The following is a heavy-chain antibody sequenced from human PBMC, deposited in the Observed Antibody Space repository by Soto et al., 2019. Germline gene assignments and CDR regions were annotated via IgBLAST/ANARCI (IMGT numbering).Heavy chain of an antibody. CDR1: GGIFTRYD. Sequence: QVQLVQSGAEVKKPGSSVKVSCKASGGIFTRYDISWVRQAPGQGLEWMGAIIPIFGTANYAQKFQGRVTITADASTSTAYMELSSLRSADTAIYYCAINEGRDVSTFDYWGQGTLVTVAS. D-gene: IGHD2-15*01. J-gene: IGHJ4*02. CDR3: AINEGRDVSTFDY. CDR2: IIPIFGTA. V-gene: IGHV1-69*01.